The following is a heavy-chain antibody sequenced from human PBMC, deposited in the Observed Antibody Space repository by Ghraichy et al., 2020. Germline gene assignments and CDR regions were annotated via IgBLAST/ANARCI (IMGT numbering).Heavy chain of an antibody. CDR3: ATSPRYDILTGYDYYGMDV. Sequence: GGSLRLSCAASGFTFSRYGMTWVRQAPGKGPEWVSSISGTDDSTYNTDSVKGRFTISRDDSKNTLYLQMNSLRAEDTAVYYCATSPRYDILTGYDYYGMDVWGQGTTVTVSS. V-gene: IGHV3-23*01. CDR1: GFTFSRYG. CDR2: ISGTDDST. J-gene: IGHJ6*02. D-gene: IGHD3-9*01.